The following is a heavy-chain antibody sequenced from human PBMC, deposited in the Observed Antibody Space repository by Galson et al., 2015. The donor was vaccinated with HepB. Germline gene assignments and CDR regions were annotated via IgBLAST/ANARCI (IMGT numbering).Heavy chain of an antibody. CDR2: IYSSGNTI. V-gene: IGHV3-11*01. J-gene: IGHJ5*02. D-gene: IGHD3-10*01. CDR3: VRVPRGTYYRGLPSWFDP. CDR1: GFTFSDYY. Sequence: SLRLSCAASGFTFSDYYMSWIRQAPGKGLEWISYIYSSGNTIYYADSVKGRFTISRDNANNSLYLQMNSLRAEDTAMYYCVRVPRGTYYRGLPSWFDPWGQGTTVTVSS.